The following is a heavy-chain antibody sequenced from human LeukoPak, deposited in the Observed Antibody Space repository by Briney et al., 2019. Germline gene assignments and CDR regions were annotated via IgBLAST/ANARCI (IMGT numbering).Heavy chain of an antibody. D-gene: IGHD5-24*01. V-gene: IGHV3-7*01. J-gene: IGHJ4*02. CDR2: IRQDGSEK. CDR1: GFTFSSYW. CDR3: ASDSMATITGGQLSDY. Sequence: GGSLRLSCAASGFTFSSYWMSWIRQAPGKGLEWVANIRQDGSEKYYVDSVKGRFTISRDNAKNSLFLQMNSLRAEDTAVYYCASDSMATITGGQLSDYWGQGTLVIVSS.